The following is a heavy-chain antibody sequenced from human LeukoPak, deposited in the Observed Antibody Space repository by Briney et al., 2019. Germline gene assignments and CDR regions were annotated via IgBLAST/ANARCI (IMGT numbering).Heavy chain of an antibody. V-gene: IGHV1-2*02. CDR1: GYSFTGQY. J-gene: IGHJ4*02. CDR3: ASGSGTYSPDY. CDR2: INPNSGGT. D-gene: IGHD3-10*01. Sequence: ASVKVSCKASGYSFTGQYVHWVRQAPGQGLEWMGWINPNSGGTNCAQRFQGRVTLTRDTSISTAYLELSRLRSDDTAVYYCASGSGTYSPDYWGQGTLVTVSS.